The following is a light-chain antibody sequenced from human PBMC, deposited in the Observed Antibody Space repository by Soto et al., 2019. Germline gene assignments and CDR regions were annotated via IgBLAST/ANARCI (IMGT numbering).Light chain of an antibody. V-gene: IGLV2-14*01. CDR1: SSDVGGYNY. CDR2: EVS. Sequence: QSVLTQPASVSGSPGQSITISCTGTSSDVGGYNYVSWYQQHPGKAPKLMIYEVSNRPSGVSNRFSGSKSGHTASLTISGLQAEDEADYYCSSYTSSSTPYVSGTGTKVTVL. J-gene: IGLJ1*01. CDR3: SSYTSSSTPYV.